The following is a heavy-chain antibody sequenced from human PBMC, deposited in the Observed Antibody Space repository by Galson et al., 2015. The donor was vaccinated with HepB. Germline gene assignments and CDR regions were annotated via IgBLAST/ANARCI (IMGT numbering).Heavy chain of an antibody. CDR3: AREYDSSDYLPVGYYGMDV. D-gene: IGHD3-22*01. J-gene: IGHJ6*02. Sequence: SLRLSCAASGFTFRSYAMHWVRQAPGKGLVWVSRINSDGSSTRYAGSVRGRFTISRDNAKNTLYLQMNSLRAEDTAVYYCAREYDSSDYLPVGYYGMDVWGQGTTVTVSS. CDR2: INSDGSST. V-gene: IGHV3-74*01. CDR1: GFTFRSYA.